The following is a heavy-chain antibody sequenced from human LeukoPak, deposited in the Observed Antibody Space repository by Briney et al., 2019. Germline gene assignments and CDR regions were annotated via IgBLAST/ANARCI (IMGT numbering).Heavy chain of an antibody. CDR1: GGSFSGYY. CDR2: INHSGST. CDR3: ARGGVAAPYYFDY. J-gene: IGHJ4*02. V-gene: IGHV4-34*01. Sequence: PSETLSLTCAVYGGSFSGYYWSWIRQPPGKGLEWIGEINHSGSTNYNPSLKSRVTISVDTSKNQFSLKLSSVTAADTAVYYCARGGVAAPYYFDYWDQGTLVTVSS. D-gene: IGHD3-3*01.